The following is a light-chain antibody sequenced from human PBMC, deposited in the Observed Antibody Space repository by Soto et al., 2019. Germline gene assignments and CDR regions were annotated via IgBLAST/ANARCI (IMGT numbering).Light chain of an antibody. Sequence: QSVLTQPASVSGSPGQSITISCTGTSSNVGAYNYVSWYQQYPGKAPRLMICEVSNRPSGVSNRFSGSKSGNTASLTISGLQAEDEADYYCTSYTTSSTWVFGGGTKLTVL. V-gene: IGLV2-14*01. J-gene: IGLJ3*02. CDR3: TSYTTSSTWV. CDR1: SSNVGAYNY. CDR2: EVS.